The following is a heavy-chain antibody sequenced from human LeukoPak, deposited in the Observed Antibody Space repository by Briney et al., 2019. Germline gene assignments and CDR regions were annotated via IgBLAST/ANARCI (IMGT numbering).Heavy chain of an antibody. CDR2: ISNDGSTT. J-gene: IGHJ5*02. V-gene: IGHV3-74*01. CDR1: GFTFSSYW. Sequence: GGSLRLSCAASGFTFSSYWMHWVRQAPGKGLVWVSRISNDGSTTNYADSVKGRFTISRDNAKNTVYLQMNSLRADDTAVYYCARGRAVAGSRGWFDPWGQGTLVTVSS. CDR3: ARGRAVAGSRGWFDP. D-gene: IGHD6-19*01.